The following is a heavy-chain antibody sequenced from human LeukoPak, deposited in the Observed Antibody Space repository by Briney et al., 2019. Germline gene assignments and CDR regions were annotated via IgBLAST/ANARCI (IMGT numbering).Heavy chain of an antibody. D-gene: IGHD3-9*01. J-gene: IGHJ4*02. CDR3: ARDRYYDILTRYSDY. Sequence: PGGSLRLSCAASGFTFSNYAMSWVRQAPGKGLEWVSGISDSGGSTNYADSVKGRFTISRDTSKNTLYLQVNSLRAEDTALYYCARDRYYDILTRYSDYWGQGTLVTVSS. V-gene: IGHV3-23*01. CDR1: GFTFSNYA. CDR2: ISDSGGST.